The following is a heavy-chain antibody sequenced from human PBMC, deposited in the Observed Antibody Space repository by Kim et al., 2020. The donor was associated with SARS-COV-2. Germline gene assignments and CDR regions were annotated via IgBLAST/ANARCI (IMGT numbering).Heavy chain of an antibody. J-gene: IGHJ3*02. CDR1: GGSISSGDYY. CDR2: IYYSGST. V-gene: IGHV4-30-4*01. D-gene: IGHD3-3*01. CDR3: ARGRGITIFGVVIIGAFDI. Sequence: SETLSLTCTVSGGSISSGDYYWSWIRHPPGKGLEWIGYIYYSGSTYYNPSLKSRVTISVDTSKNQFSLKLSSVTAADTAVYYCARGRGITIFGVVIIGAFDIWGQGTMVTVSS.